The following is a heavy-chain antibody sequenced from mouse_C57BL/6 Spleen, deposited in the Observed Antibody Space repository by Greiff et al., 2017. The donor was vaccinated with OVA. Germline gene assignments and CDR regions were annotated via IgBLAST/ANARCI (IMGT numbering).Heavy chain of an antibody. CDR3: TRKGIYYDYEEFAY. CDR1: GYTFTDYE. V-gene: IGHV1-15*01. Sequence: VKLVESGAELVRPGASVTLSCKASGYTFTDYEMHWVKQTPVHGLEWIGALDPETGGTAYNQKFKGKAILTADQSSSTAYMELRSLTSEDSAVYYCTRKGIYYDYEEFAYWGQGALVTVSA. J-gene: IGHJ3*01. D-gene: IGHD2-4*01. CDR2: LDPETGGT.